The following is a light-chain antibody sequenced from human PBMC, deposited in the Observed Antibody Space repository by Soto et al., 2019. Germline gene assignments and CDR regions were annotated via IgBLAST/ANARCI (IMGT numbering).Light chain of an antibody. CDR1: SSDVGGYNY. CDR3: SSYTSKGTRV. CDR2: EVS. V-gene: IGLV2-14*01. Sequence: QSALTQPASVSGSPGQSITISCTGTSSDVGGYNYVSWYQQHPGKAPKLMIYEVSNRPSGVSNRFSGSKSGNTASLTISGLQAEDEADYYCSSYTSKGTRVFGGGTKVTVL. J-gene: IGLJ3*02.